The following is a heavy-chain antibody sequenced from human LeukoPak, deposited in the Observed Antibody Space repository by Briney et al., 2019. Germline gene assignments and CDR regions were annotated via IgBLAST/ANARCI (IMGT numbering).Heavy chain of an antibody. J-gene: IGHJ4*02. V-gene: IGHV3-23*01. CDR2: LTGSGRDT. Sequence: PGGSLRLSCAASGFTLNIYAMNWVRQAPGKGLDWVSSLTGSGRDTYYTDSVKGRFTISRDNSKNTLYLQMKGLRPYDTPVYYCAKIAAIAPFDFWGQETLVTVSS. CDR3: AKIAAIAPFDF. CDR1: GFTLNIYA. D-gene: IGHD6-13*01.